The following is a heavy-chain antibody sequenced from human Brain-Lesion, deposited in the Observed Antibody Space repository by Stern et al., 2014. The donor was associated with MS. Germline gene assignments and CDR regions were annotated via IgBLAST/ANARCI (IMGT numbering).Heavy chain of an antibody. J-gene: IGHJ4*02. CDR1: GGSISSGSDY. Sequence: QVQLQESGPGLVKPSQTLSLTCTVSGGSISSGSDYWSWIRQPVGKGLEWMGRFHASGSAFYPPSLKSRVTISTDTPMTQFSLELNSATAADTAIYYCASGYRIFDYWGQGILVTVSS. D-gene: IGHD5-18*01. CDR3: ASGYRIFDY. CDR2: FHASGSA. V-gene: IGHV4-61*02.